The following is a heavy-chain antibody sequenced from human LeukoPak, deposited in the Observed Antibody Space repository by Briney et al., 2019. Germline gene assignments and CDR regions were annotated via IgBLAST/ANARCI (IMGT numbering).Heavy chain of an antibody. J-gene: IGHJ4*02. CDR2: INHSGST. D-gene: IGHD2-2*01. V-gene: IGHV4-34*01. Sequence: SETLSLTCAVYGGSFSDYYWSWIRQPPGKGLEWIGEINHSGSTNYNPSLKSRVTISVDTSKNQFSLKLSSVTAADTAVYYCARGLRYCSSTSCYAFDYWGQGTLVTVSS. CDR1: GGSFSDYY. CDR3: ARGLRYCSSTSCYAFDY.